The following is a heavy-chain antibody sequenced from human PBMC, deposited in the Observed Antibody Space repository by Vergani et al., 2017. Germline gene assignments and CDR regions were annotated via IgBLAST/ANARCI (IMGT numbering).Heavy chain of an antibody. V-gene: IGHV3-30*18. CDR1: GFTFSSYG. J-gene: IGHJ5*02. CDR2: ISYDGSNK. Sequence: QVQLVESGGGVVQPGRSLRLSCAASGFTFSSYGMHWVRQAPGKGLEWVAVISYDGSNKYYADSVKGRFTISRDNSKNTLYLQMNSLRAEDTAVYYCAKGPYYGSGSYYDTWGQGTLVTVSS. CDR3: AKGPYYGSGSYYDT. D-gene: IGHD3-10*01.